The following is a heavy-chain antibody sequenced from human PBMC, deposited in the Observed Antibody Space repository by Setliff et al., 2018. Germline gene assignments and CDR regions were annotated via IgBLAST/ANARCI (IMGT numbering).Heavy chain of an antibody. CDR1: GFTFSSYN. D-gene: IGHD2-21*01. Sequence: GGSLRLSCAASGFTFSSYNMDWVRQAPGKGLEWVSYINSRSSTIFYADSVKGRFTISRDNAKNSLYLQMNSLRAEDTAVYYCARSTYEFKEDYYYYMDVWGKGTTVTVSS. CDR2: INSRSSTI. CDR3: ARSTYEFKEDYYYYMDV. J-gene: IGHJ6*03. V-gene: IGHV3-48*04.